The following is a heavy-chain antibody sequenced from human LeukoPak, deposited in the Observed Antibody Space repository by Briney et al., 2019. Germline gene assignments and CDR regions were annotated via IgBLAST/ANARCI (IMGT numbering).Heavy chain of an antibody. CDR2: ISGSGGST. Sequence: GGSLRLSCAASGFSYSSYAVSWVGQAPGKGLEWVSAISGSGGSTYYADSVKGRFTISRDNSKNTLYPQMNSLRAEDTAVYYCAKHPKLTQSYYYGMYVWGQGATVTVSS. CDR1: GFSYSSYA. J-gene: IGHJ6*02. V-gene: IGHV3-23*01. CDR3: AKHPKLTQSYYYGMYV. D-gene: IGHD3-9*01.